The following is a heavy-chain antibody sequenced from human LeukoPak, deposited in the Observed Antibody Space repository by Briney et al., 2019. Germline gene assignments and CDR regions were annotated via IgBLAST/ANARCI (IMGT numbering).Heavy chain of an antibody. D-gene: IGHD2-15*01. Sequence: SGPTLVNPTQTLTLTCTFSGFSFSSGGVGVGWIRQPPGGALEWLGVIYENDEKLYGSSLHNRLSITKDTSKNQVVLTMANMDPVDTATYYCAHRQRGVASDIWGHGTLVTVSS. CDR2: IYENDEK. CDR1: GFSFSSGGVG. V-gene: IGHV2-5*01. CDR3: AHRQRGVASDI. J-gene: IGHJ3*02.